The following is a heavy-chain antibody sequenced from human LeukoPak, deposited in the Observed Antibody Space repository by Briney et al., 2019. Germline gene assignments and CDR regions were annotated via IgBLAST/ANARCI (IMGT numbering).Heavy chain of an antibody. CDR3: ARRGANSGHTFDC. J-gene: IGHJ4*02. Sequence: PGGSLRLSCAASGFTFSDYQVSWIRQAPGKGLEWVSYIRSSGSDTYYADSVKGRFTISRDNTKNALYLQMNSLRADDTAVYYCARRGANSGHTFDCWGQGTLVSVSS. CDR2: IRSSGSDT. D-gene: IGHD5-12*01. CDR1: GFTFSDYQ. V-gene: IGHV3-11*01.